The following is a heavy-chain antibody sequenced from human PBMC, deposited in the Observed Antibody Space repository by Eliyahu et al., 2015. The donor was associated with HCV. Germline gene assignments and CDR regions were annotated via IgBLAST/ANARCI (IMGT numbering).Heavy chain of an antibody. J-gene: IGHJ6*02. CDR2: VRFDGRDK. V-gene: IGHV3-30*02. CDR1: GFAFXXFX. Sequence: QEQLVESGGGVVQPGGSLRLSCAVSGFAFXXFXXXWVRQAPGRGLGWVVFVRFDGRDKYYADFVKGRFSISRDNSHNVLYLQLNNLRVEDTAVYYCVKDLRSYGSGYSLIYYFNAMDVWGQGTTVTVSS. CDR3: VKDLRSYGSGYSLIYYFNAMDV. D-gene: IGHD3-10*01.